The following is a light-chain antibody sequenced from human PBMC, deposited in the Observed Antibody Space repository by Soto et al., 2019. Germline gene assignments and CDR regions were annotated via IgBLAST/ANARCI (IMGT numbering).Light chain of an antibody. CDR1: HSVNSH. V-gene: IGKV3-15*01. J-gene: IGKJ5*01. CDR2: GAS. CDR3: QQYKNWPL. Sequence: MMMTQSPATLSVSPKERVTLSFRTSHSVNSHVAWYQQKPGQAPRLLLYGASTRATGIPVRFSGSGFGTEFTLTISSLQSEDFAVYYCQQYKNWPLFGQGTRLEIK.